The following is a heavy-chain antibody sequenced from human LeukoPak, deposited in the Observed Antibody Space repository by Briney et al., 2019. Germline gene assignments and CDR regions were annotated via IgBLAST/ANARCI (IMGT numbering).Heavy chain of an antibody. CDR1: GYSISSGYY. CDR3: ARARITMVRGSLGAFDI. CDR2: IYYSGST. V-gene: IGHV4-38-2*02. Sequence: SETLSLTCTVSGYSISSGYYWGWIRPPPGKGLEWIGSIYYSGSTYYNPSLKSRVTISVDTSKNQFSLKLSSVTAADTAVYYCARARITMVRGSLGAFDIWGQGTMVTVSS. J-gene: IGHJ3*02. D-gene: IGHD3-10*01.